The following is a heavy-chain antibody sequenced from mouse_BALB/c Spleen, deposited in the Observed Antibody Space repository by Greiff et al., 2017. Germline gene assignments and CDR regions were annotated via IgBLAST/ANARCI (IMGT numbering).Heavy chain of an antibody. CDR2: IDPSDSET. V-gene: IGHV1-69*02. CDR1: GYTFTSYW. J-gene: IGHJ3*01. CDR3: ARENGNYLAWFAY. Sequence: VQLQQPGAELVKPGAPVKLSCKASGYTFTSYWMNWVKQRPGRGLEWIGRIDPSDSETHYNQKFKDKATLTVDKSSSTAYIQLSSLTSEDSAVYYCARENGNYLAWFAYWGQGTLVTVSA. D-gene: IGHD2-1*01.